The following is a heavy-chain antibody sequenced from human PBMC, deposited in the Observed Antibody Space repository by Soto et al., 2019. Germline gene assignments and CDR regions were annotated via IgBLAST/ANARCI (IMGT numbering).Heavy chain of an antibody. CDR3: AKGVAADVLYGIDV. D-gene: IGHD6-13*01. CDR1: GFSFSSYA. J-gene: IGHJ6*02. Sequence: GGSLRLSCAASGFSFSSYAMSWVRQAPGKGLQWVSSISGSGASAYYADSVKGRFTISRDNSKNTLYLRMNGLRVEHTAVYYCAKGVAADVLYGIDVWGQGTTVTVSS. CDR2: ISGSGASA. V-gene: IGHV3-23*01.